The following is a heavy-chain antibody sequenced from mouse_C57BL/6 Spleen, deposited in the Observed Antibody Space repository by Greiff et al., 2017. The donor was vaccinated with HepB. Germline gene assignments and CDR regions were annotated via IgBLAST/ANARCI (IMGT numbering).Heavy chain of an antibody. CDR2: IDPSDSYT. CDR3: ARYGYGSGYFDY. CDR1: GYTFTSYW. Sequence: VQLQQSGAELVKPGASVKLSCKASGYTFTSYWMQWVKQRPGQGLEWIGEIDPSDSYTNYNQKFKGKATLTVDTSSRTAYMQLSSLTSEDSAVYYCARYGYGSGYFDYWGQCTTLTVSS. V-gene: IGHV1-50*01. J-gene: IGHJ2*01. D-gene: IGHD1-1*01.